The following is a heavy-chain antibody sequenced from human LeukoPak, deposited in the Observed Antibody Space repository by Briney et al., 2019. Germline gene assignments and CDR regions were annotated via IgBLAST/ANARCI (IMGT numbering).Heavy chain of an antibody. Sequence: SETLSLTCTVSGGSISSSSYYWGWIRQPPGKGLEWIGSIYYSGSTYYNPSLKSRVTISVDTSKNQFSLKLSSVTAADTAVYYCARQNYDFWSGYCDAFDIWGQGTMVTVSS. CDR1: GGSISSSSYY. V-gene: IGHV4-39*01. CDR2: IYYSGST. CDR3: ARQNYDFWSGYCDAFDI. J-gene: IGHJ3*02. D-gene: IGHD3-3*01.